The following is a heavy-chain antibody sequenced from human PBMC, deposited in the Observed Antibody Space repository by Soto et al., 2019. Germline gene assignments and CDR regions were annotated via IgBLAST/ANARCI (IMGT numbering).Heavy chain of an antibody. D-gene: IGHD3-10*01. V-gene: IGHV4-39*01. Sequence: PSETLSLTCTVSGGSISSSSYYWGWIRQPPGKGLEWIGSIYYSGSTYYNPSLKSRVTISVDTSKNQFSLKLSSVTAADTAVYYCARHNGLNYYGSGSYFWFDPWGQGTLVTAPQ. CDR2: IYYSGST. J-gene: IGHJ5*02. CDR3: ARHNGLNYYGSGSYFWFDP. CDR1: GGSISSSSYY.